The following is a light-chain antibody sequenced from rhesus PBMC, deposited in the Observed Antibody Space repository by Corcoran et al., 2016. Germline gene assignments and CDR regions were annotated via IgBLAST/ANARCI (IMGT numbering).Light chain of an antibody. J-gene: IGKJ4*01. V-gene: IGKV1-66*01. CDR3: QQYNSFPPT. CDR1: QDIHNY. Sequence: DIQMTQSPSSLSTSVGDRVTITCRASQDIHNYLAWYQRKPGRAPKSLIYYASSCQTGVPSRFIGGRSGTDYTLIISDLQPEDIATYYCQQYNSFPPTFGGGTEVEIK. CDR2: YAS.